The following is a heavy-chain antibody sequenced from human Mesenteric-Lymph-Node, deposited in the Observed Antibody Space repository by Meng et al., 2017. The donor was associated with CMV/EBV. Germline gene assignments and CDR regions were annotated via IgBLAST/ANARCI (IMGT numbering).Heavy chain of an antibody. CDR2: IYYSGST. D-gene: IGHD2-21*01. CDR1: GYSTSSYY. Sequence: SETLSLTCSASGYSTSSYYWSWIRQPPGKGLEWIGNIYYSGSTQYSPSLKSRVTISVDTSTNQFSLRLSSVTAADTAVYYCARGDCGGDCYPPGIYYYGMDVWGQGTTVTVSS. J-gene: IGHJ6*02. CDR3: ARGDCGGDCYPPGIYYYGMDV. V-gene: IGHV4-59*01.